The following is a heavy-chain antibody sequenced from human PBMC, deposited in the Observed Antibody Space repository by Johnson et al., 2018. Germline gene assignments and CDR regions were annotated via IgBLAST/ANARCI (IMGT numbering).Heavy chain of an antibody. CDR2: IWYDGSEK. D-gene: IGHD1-26*01. Sequence: QVQLVQSGGGVVQPGRSXRLSCTVSGFIFSSHGMHWVRQTPGKGLEWVAVIWYDGSEKYYAEAVKGRFTISRDNSRSTLYLGMNSLRVEDTAVYYCARDYSGARYGVDVWGQGTTVTVSS. CDR3: ARDYSGARYGVDV. CDR1: GFIFSSHG. V-gene: IGHV3-33*01. J-gene: IGHJ6*02.